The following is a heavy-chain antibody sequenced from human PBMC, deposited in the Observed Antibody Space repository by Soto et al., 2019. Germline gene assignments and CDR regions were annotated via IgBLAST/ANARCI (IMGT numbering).Heavy chain of an antibody. V-gene: IGHV3-30*18. CDR1: GFTFSSYG. CDR2: ISYDGSNK. J-gene: IGHJ4*02. CDR3: AKGPPLLMDSSGYYDY. Sequence: GGSLRLSCAASGFTFSSYGMHWVRQAPGKGLEWVAVISYDGSNKYYADSVKGRFTISRDNSKNTLYLQMNSLRAEDTAVYYCAKGPPLLMDSSGYYDYWGQGTLVTVSS. D-gene: IGHD3-22*01.